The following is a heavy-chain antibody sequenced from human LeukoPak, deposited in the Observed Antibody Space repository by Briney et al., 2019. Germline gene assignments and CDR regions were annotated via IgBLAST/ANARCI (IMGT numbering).Heavy chain of an antibody. D-gene: IGHD1-26*01. Sequence: GASVTVSCKASGYTFSSYGISWVRQAPGQGLEWMGGIIPIFGTANYAQKFQGRVTITADKSTSTAYMELSSLRSEDTAVYYCARRAKWEPDAFDIWGQGTMVTVSS. J-gene: IGHJ3*02. CDR2: IIPIFGTA. V-gene: IGHV1-69*06. CDR1: GYTFSSYG. CDR3: ARRAKWEPDAFDI.